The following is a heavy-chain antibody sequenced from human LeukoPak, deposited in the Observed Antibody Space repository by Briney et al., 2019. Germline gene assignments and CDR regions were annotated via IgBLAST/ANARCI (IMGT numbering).Heavy chain of an antibody. J-gene: IGHJ4*02. Sequence: SETLSLTCTVSGGSISSSNCYWGWIRQPPGKGLEWIGSIYYSGSTYYNPSLKSRVTISVATSKNQFSLKLNSLTAADTAVYYCARSRKNDCTSTSCYTDYWGQGALVTVSS. D-gene: IGHD2-2*02. V-gene: IGHV4-39*01. CDR1: GGSISSSNCY. CDR3: ARSRKNDCTSTSCYTDY. CDR2: IYYSGST.